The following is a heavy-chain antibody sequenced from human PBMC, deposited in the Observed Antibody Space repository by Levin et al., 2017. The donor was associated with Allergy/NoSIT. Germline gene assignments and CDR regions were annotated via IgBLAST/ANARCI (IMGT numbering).Heavy chain of an antibody. CDR2: INDSGGST. CDR3: AKVNWGSRHFDY. D-gene: IGHD7-27*01. V-gene: IGHV3-23*01. CDR1: GFTFSIYA. Sequence: GASVKVSCAASGFTFSIYAMSWVRQTPGKGLEWVSIINDSGGSTHYADSVKGRFTMSRDNSKNTLYLQMNSLKDEDTAVYYCAKVNWGSRHFDYWGQGTLVTVSS. J-gene: IGHJ4*02.